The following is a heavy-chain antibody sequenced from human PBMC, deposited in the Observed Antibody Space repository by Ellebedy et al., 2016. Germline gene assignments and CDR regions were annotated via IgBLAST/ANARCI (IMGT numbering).Heavy chain of an antibody. CDR2: IHPNSGAT. V-gene: IGHV1-2*04. J-gene: IGHJ6*02. D-gene: IGHD3/OR15-3a*01. CDR3: ARAGLAPRSVDYYFYGLDV. Sequence: ASVKVSCRASGYTFTDNYIHWVRQAPGQGLEWMGWIHPNSGATKYAQKFEGWVTMTRDTSISTVYMELSRSRSDDTAVYYCARAGLAPRSVDYYFYGLDVWGQGTAVTVSS. CDR1: GYTFTDNY.